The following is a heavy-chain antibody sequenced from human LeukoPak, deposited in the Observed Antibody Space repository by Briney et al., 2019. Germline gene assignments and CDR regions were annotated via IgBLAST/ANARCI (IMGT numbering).Heavy chain of an antibody. J-gene: IGHJ3*02. Sequence: SETLSLTCTVSGGSISSYYWSWIRQPPGKGLEGIGYIYYSGSTNYNPSLTSRVTISVDTSKNQFSLKLSSVTAADTAVYYCARGGGAYPFDIWGQGTMVTVSS. V-gene: IGHV4-59*01. CDR2: IYYSGST. CDR1: GGSISSYY. D-gene: IGHD4-23*01. CDR3: ARGGGAYPFDI.